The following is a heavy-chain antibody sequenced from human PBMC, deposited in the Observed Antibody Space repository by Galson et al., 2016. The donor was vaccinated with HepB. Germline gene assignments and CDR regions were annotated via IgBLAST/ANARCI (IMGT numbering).Heavy chain of an antibody. CDR2: IWSDGNTK. V-gene: IGHV3-33*01. Sequence: SLRLSCAASGLTFSRDGMHWVRQPPGKGLEWVAVIWSDGNTKFYADSVKSRFTISRDISKNTLFLQMNSLRAEDTAVYYCARAHTIMLNYFDYWGQGTLVTVSS. CDR1: GLTFSRDG. CDR3: ARAHTIMLNYFDY. D-gene: IGHD3-16*01. J-gene: IGHJ4*02.